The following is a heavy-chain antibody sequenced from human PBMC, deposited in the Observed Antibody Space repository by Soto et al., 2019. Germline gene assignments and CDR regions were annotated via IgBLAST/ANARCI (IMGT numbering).Heavy chain of an antibody. CDR1: GGSISSYY. D-gene: IGHD2-15*01. V-gene: IGHV4-59*12. J-gene: IGHJ4*02. CDR2: IYYSGST. CDR3: ARRAETSYCSGGSCSYYFDS. Sequence: SETLSLTCTVSGGSISSYYWSWIRQPPGKGLEWIGYIYYSGSTNYNPSFQDRVTISADKSISTAYLQWSSLKASDTAIYFCARRAETSYCSGGSCSYYFDSWGQGTPVTAPQ.